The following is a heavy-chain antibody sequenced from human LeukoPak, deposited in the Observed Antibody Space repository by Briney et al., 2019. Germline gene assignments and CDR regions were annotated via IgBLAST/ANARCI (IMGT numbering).Heavy chain of an antibody. Sequence: SGPTLVKPSGTLSLTCTVSGGSISSYYWSWIRQPPGKGLEWIGYIYYSGSTNYNPSLKSRVTISVNTSKNQFSLKLSSVTAADTAVYYCARHDFWSGYHWFDPWGQGTLVTVSS. J-gene: IGHJ5*02. D-gene: IGHD3-3*01. CDR3: ARHDFWSGYHWFDP. CDR2: IYYSGST. CDR1: GGSISSYY. V-gene: IGHV4-59*01.